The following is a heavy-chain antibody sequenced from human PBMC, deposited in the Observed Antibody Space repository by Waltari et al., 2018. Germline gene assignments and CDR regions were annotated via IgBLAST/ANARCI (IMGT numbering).Heavy chain of an antibody. J-gene: IGHJ4*02. V-gene: IGHV3-30*02. CDR1: GFTFSSYG. CDR3: ARDNSSSWYFFDY. D-gene: IGHD6-13*01. CDR2: IRNDGSNK. Sequence: QVQLVESGGGVVQPGGSLRLSCAASGFTFSSYGMHWVRQAPGKGLEWVAFIRNDGSNKYYADSVKGRFTISRDNSKNTLYLQMNSLRAEDTAVYFCARDNSSSWYFFDYWGQGTVVTVSS.